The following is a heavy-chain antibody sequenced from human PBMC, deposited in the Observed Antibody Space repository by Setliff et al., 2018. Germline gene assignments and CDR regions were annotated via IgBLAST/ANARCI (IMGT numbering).Heavy chain of an antibody. CDR3: ARGRNVAARLYDT. Sequence: KPSETLSLPCTVPGGAVDSGYDNWNWLRQPAGKGLEWIGHINRRGSTNFSPSLKSRVTISLDTSKNQFSLTMTSVTAADAAVYYCARGRNVAARLYDTWGQGSRVTVSS. D-gene: IGHD6-6*01. CDR1: GGAVDSGYDN. CDR2: INRRGST. V-gene: IGHV4-61*10. J-gene: IGHJ5*02.